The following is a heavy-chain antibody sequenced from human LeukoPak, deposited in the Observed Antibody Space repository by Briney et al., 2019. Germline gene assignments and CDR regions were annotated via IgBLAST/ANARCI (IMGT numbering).Heavy chain of an antibody. CDR1: GGSFSGYY. D-gene: IGHD6-6*01. Sequence: SETLSLTCAVDGGSFSGYYWSWIRQPPGKWLEWIGEINHSGSTNYNPSLKSRVTISVDTSKNQFSLKLSSVTAADTAVYYCAGYSSSSSVDYWGQGTLVTVSS. V-gene: IGHV4-34*01. CDR3: AGYSSSSSVDY. CDR2: INHSGST. J-gene: IGHJ4*02.